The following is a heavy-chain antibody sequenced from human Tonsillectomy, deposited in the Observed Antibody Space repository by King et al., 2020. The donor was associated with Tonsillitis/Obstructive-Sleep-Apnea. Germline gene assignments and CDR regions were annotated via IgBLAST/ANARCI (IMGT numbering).Heavy chain of an antibody. V-gene: IGHV3-7*03. CDR2: IKEDGSAK. J-gene: IGHJ4*02. CDR3: ARGRGTPSGIFFAY. Sequence: VQLVESGGGLVQPGGSLRLSCAASGFIFSDFWMSWIRQAPGKGLEWVANIKEDGSAKYYVDSVKGRFTTSRDNAKNSLYLQMHSLRAEDTAVYYCARGRGTPSGIFFAYWGQGILVTVSS. D-gene: IGHD3-3*01. CDR1: GFIFSDFW.